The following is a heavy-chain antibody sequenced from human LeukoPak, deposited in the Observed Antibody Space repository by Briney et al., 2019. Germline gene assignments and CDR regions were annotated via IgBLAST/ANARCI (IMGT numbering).Heavy chain of an antibody. CDR3: AKSLYSYAYGFDY. D-gene: IGHD5-18*01. Sequence: GASVKVSCKASGYTFTGYYMHWVRQAPGQGLEWMGRINPNSGGTNYAQTFQGRVTMTRDTSISTAYMDLSRLRSDDTAVYYCAKSLYSYAYGFDYWGQGTLVAVSS. J-gene: IGHJ4*02. CDR1: GYTFTGYY. CDR2: INPNSGGT. V-gene: IGHV1-2*06.